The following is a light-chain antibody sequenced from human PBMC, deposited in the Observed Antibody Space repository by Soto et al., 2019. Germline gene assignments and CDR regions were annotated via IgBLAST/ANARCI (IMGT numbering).Light chain of an antibody. CDR1: QSVSNNY. CDR3: QQYGSSGT. J-gene: IGKJ1*01. CDR2: GAS. Sequence: EIVLTQSAVTRSLSPGERATLSCRASQSVSNNYLAWYQQKPGQAPRPLIYGASNRATGIPDRFSGSGSGTDFTLTISRLEPEDFAVYYCQQYGSSGTFGQGTKVDIK. V-gene: IGKV3-20*01.